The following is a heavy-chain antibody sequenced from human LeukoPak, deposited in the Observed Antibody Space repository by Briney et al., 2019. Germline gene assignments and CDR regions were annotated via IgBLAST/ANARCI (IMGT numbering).Heavy chain of an antibody. V-gene: IGHV4-39*07. CDR3: AKSTYYYDTFVNAFDL. J-gene: IGHJ3*01. CDR2: VYYTGAS. CDR1: GGSTSSSSYY. D-gene: IGHD3-22*01. Sequence: SSETLSLTCIVSGGSTSSSSYYWGWIRQPPGKGLEWIGSVYYTGASYYNPSLRSRVTTSVDTSKNQFSLKLSSVTAADTAVYYCAKSTYYYDTFVNAFDLWGQGTVVTVSS.